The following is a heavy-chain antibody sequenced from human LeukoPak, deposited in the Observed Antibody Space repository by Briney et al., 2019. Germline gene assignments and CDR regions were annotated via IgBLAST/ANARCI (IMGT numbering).Heavy chain of an antibody. Sequence: GGSLRLSCAASGFTFSSYAMSWVRQAPRKGLEWVSVISGSGGSTYYADSVKGRFTISRDNSKNTLYLQMNSLRAEDTAVYYCAIRGYSYGRYYYYYMDVWGKGTTVTVSS. CDR2: ISGSGGST. CDR3: AIRGYSYGRYYYYYMDV. D-gene: IGHD5-18*01. V-gene: IGHV3-23*01. CDR1: GFTFSSYA. J-gene: IGHJ6*03.